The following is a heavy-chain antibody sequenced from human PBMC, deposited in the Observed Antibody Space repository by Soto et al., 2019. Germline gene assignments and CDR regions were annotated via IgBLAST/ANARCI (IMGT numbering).Heavy chain of an antibody. CDR2: IIPILGIA. CDR3: ASERVSVDTAMHRDDY. J-gene: IGHJ4*02. CDR1: GGTFSSYT. Sequence: QVQLVQSGAEVKKPGSSVKVSCKASGGTFSSYTISWVRQAPGQGLEWMGRIIPILGIANYAQKFQGRVTITADKSTSTAYMELSSLRSEDTAVYYCASERVSVDTAMHRDDYWGQGTLVTVSS. D-gene: IGHD5-18*01. V-gene: IGHV1-69*02.